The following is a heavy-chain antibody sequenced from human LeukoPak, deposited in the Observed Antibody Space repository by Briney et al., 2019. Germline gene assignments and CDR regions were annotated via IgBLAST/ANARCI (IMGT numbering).Heavy chain of an antibody. J-gene: IGHJ4*02. CDR3: ARDTYYYDSSGSFDY. CDR1: GGSISSYY. Sequence: SETLSLTCTVSGGSISSYYWSWIRQPPGKGLEWIGYIYYSGSTNYNPSLKSRVTIAVDTSKNQFSLKLSSVTAADTAVYYCARDTYYYDSSGSFDYWGQGTLVTVSS. D-gene: IGHD3-22*01. V-gene: IGHV4-59*01. CDR2: IYYSGST.